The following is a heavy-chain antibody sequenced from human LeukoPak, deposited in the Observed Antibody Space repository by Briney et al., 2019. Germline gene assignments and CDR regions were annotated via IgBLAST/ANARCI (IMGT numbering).Heavy chain of an antibody. J-gene: IGHJ4*02. CDR1: GGSISSGDYY. D-gene: IGHD5-18*01. CDR3: ARLGGYSYGGNFGY. Sequence: SETLSLTCTVSGGSISSGDYYWSWIRQPPGKGLEWIGYIYYSGSTYYNPSLKSRVTISVDTSKNQFSLKLSSVTAADTAVYYCARLGGYSYGGNFGYWGQGTLVTVSS. CDR2: IYYSGST. V-gene: IGHV4-30-4*08.